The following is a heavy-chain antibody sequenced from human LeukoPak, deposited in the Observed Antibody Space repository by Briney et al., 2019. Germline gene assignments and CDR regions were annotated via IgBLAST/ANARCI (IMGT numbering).Heavy chain of an antibody. Sequence: ASVKVSCKASGGTFSSYAISWVRQAPGQGLEWMGGIIPIFGTANYAQKFQGRVTITADESTSTAYMELSSLRSEDTAVYFCAKAGLLWFGESWMDVWGQGTTVSVSS. CDR3: AKAGLLWFGESWMDV. CDR2: IIPIFGTA. J-gene: IGHJ6*02. D-gene: IGHD3-10*01. CDR1: GGTFSSYA. V-gene: IGHV1-69*13.